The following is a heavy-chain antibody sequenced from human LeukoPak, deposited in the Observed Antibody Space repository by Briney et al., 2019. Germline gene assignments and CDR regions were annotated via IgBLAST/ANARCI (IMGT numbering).Heavy chain of an antibody. D-gene: IGHD4-17*01. J-gene: IGHJ4*02. CDR1: GVSISSASYY. V-gene: IGHV4-61*02. CDR2: IYISGST. Sequence: PSETLSLTCTVSGVSISSASYYWSWIRQPAGKGLEWIGRIYISGSTNYKSSLKSRVTISVHTSKNQFSLKLSSVTAADTAVYYGAREREGPYGYLDYWGQGTLVTVSS. CDR3: AREREGPYGYLDY.